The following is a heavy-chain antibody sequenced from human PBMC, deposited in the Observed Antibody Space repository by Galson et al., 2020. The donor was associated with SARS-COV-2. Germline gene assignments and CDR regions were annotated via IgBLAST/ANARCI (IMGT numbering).Heavy chain of an antibody. Sequence: SETLSLTCTVSGGSISSGSYYWSWIRQPAGKGLEWIGHNYTSGTTSYNPSLKSRVTISVDTSNNQFSLKLSSVTAADTAVYYCARRGRRDFWSGYYILDAFDIWGQGTMVTVSS. CDR1: GGSISSGSYY. J-gene: IGHJ3*02. D-gene: IGHD3-3*01. CDR3: ARRGRRDFWSGYYILDAFDI. CDR2: NYTSGTT. V-gene: IGHV4-61*09.